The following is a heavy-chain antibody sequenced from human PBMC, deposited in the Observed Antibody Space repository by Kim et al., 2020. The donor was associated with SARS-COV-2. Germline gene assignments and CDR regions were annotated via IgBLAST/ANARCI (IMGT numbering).Heavy chain of an antibody. CDR1: GGSFSGYY. D-gene: IGHD2-15*01. CDR2: INHSGST. V-gene: IGHV4-34*01. J-gene: IGHJ6*02. CDR3: ARGVGVLLFYYYYGMDV. Sequence: SETLSLTCAVYGGSFSGYYWSWIRQPPGKGLEWIGEINHSGSTNYNPSLKSRVTISVDTSKNQFSLKLSSVTAADTAVYYCARGVGVLLFYYYYGMDVWGQGTTVTVSS.